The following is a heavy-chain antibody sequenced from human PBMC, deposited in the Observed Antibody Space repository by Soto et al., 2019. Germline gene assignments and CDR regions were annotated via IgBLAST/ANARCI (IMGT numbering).Heavy chain of an antibody. CDR1: GFTFSSYA. CDR3: ARVAPFGY. V-gene: IGHV3-30-3*01. D-gene: IGHD3-10*01. CDR2: ISYDGSNK. Sequence: PGGSLRLSCAASGFTFSSYAMHWVRQAPGKGLEWVAVISYDGSNKYYADSVKGRFTISRDNSKNTLYLQMNSLRAEDTAVYYCARVAPFGYWGQGTLVTVS. J-gene: IGHJ4*02.